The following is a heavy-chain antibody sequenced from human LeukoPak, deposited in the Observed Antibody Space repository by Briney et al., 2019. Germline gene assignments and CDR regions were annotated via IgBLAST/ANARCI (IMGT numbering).Heavy chain of an antibody. D-gene: IGHD3-10*01. CDR1: GGTFSSYA. Sequence: GASVKVSCKASGGTFSSYAISWVRQAPGQGLEWMGGIIPIFGTANYAQKFQGRVTITADESTSTAYMELSSLRSEDTAVYYCARGRYYGSGSYAASYWGQGTLVTVSS. CDR3: ARGRYYGSGSYAASY. J-gene: IGHJ4*02. CDR2: IIPIFGTA. V-gene: IGHV1-69*13.